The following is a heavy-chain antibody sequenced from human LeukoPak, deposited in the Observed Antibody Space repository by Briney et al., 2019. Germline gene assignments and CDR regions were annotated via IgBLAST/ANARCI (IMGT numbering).Heavy chain of an antibody. V-gene: IGHV1-69*04. CDR1: GGTFSSYA. Sequence: SVKVSCKASGGTFSSYAISWVRQAPGQGLEWMGRIIPIPGIANYAQKFQGRVTITADKSTSTAYMELSSLRSEDTAVYYCAREWSYGDYVAFDIWGQGTMVTVSS. CDR2: IIPIPGIA. CDR3: AREWSYGDYVAFDI. D-gene: IGHD4-17*01. J-gene: IGHJ3*02.